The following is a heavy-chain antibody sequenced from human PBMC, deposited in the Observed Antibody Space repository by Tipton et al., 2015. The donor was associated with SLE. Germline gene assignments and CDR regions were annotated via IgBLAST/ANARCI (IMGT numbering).Heavy chain of an antibody. J-gene: IGHJ4*02. CDR2: IYSGGST. CDR1: RFTVSSNY. V-gene: IGHV3-66*01. D-gene: IGHD6-19*01. CDR3: ARDRVSGWFHFDY. Sequence: SLRLSCAASRFTVSSNYMSWVRQAPGKGLEWVSVIYSGGSTYYADSVKGRFTISRDNSKNTLYLQMNSLRAEDTAVYYCARDRVSGWFHFDYWGRGTLVTVSS.